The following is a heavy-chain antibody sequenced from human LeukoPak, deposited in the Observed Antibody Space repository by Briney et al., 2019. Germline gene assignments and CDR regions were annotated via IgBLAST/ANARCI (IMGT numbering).Heavy chain of an antibody. CDR2: IVPIFGTA. J-gene: IGHJ6*02. CDR3: ARAMDYGDYYYYGMDV. CDR1: GYTFTGYD. V-gene: IGHV1-69*13. D-gene: IGHD4-17*01. Sequence: SVKVSCKASGYTFTGYDINWVRQAPGQGLEWMGGIVPIFGTANYAQKFQGRVTITADESTSTAYMELSSLRSEDTAVYYCARAMDYGDYYYYGMDVWGQGTTVTVSS.